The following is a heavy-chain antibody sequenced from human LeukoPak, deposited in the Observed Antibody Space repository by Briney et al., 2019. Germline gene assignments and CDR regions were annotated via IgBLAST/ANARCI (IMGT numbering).Heavy chain of an antibody. D-gene: IGHD6-13*01. CDR2: ISGSGGST. V-gene: IGHV3-23*01. J-gene: IGHJ6*02. Sequence: PGGSLRLSCAASGFTFSSYAMSCVRQAPGKGLEWVSAISGSGGSTYYAGSVKGRFPISRDNSKNTLYLQMNSLRAEDTAVYYCARDRVPSSSWWEDYYYGMDVWGQGTTVTVSS. CDR3: ARDRVPSSSWWEDYYYGMDV. CDR1: GFTFSSYA.